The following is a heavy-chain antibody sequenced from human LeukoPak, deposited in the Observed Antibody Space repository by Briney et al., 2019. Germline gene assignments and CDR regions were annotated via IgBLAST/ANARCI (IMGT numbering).Heavy chain of an antibody. Sequence: GESLKISCKGSGYSFTNYWIGWVRQMPGKGLEWMGIIYPGDSDTRYSPSFQGQVTISADKSISTAYPQWSSLKASDTAIYYCARRTDRSFWYLDYWGQGTLVTVSS. CDR3: ARRTDRSFWYLDY. J-gene: IGHJ4*02. CDR1: GYSFTNYW. CDR2: IYPGDSDT. V-gene: IGHV5-51*01.